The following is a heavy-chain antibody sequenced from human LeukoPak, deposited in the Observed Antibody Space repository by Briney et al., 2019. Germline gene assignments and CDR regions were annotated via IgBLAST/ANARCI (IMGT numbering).Heavy chain of an antibody. Sequence: SVKVSCKASGGTFTSYAISWVRQAPGQGLEWMGGIIPIFGTAHYAQKFQGRVTITADASTSTVYMELSSLRSEDTAVYYCASLTYYDFWSGYYTWNYFDYWGQGTLVTVSS. D-gene: IGHD3-3*01. V-gene: IGHV1-69*01. CDR3: ASLTYYDFWSGYYTWNYFDY. CDR1: GGTFTSYA. CDR2: IIPIFGTA. J-gene: IGHJ4*02.